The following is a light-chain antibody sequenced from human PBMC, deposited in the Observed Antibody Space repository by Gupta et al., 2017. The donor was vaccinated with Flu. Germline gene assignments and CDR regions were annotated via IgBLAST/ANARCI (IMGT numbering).Light chain of an antibody. J-gene: IGLJ2*01. CDR1: SSNIGTNT. CDR2: SNN. CDR3: AVWDDALKAQL. V-gene: IGLV1-44*01. Sequence: QSVLTQAPSASGTPGQRVFISCSGSSSNIGTNTVKWYQQFPGAAPRGLIYSNNQRPSGVPDRFLGYKSGTYASRDIKGLQPEDEGYDYCAVWDDALKAQLFGGGTKLTVL.